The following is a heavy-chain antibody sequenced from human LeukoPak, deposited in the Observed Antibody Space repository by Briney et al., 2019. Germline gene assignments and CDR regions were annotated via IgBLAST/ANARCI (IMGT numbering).Heavy chain of an antibody. Sequence: SETLSLTCTVSGGSISSGGYYWSWIRQHPGKGLEWIGYIYYSGSTYYNPSLKSRVTISVDRSKNQFSLKLSSVTAADTAVYYCARGGKYYDTNGAFDIWGQGTMVTVSS. CDR2: IYYSGST. CDR3: ARGGKYYDTNGAFDI. V-gene: IGHV4-31*03. CDR1: GGSISSGGYY. J-gene: IGHJ3*02. D-gene: IGHD3-22*01.